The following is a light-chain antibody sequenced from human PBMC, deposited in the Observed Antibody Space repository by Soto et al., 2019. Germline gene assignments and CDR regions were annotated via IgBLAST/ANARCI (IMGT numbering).Light chain of an antibody. J-gene: IGKJ5*01. CDR1: QTISSW. V-gene: IGKV1-39*01. Sequence: STLSGSLLDRVTITFRASQTISSWLAWYQQKPGKAPKLLIYGASTLQSGVPSRFSGSGSGTDYTLTISSLQPEDFATYYCQQSYRTPTFGQGTRLEIK. CDR3: QQSYRTPT. CDR2: GAS.